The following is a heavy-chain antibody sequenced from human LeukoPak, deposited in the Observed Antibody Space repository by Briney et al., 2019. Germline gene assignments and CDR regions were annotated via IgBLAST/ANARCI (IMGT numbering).Heavy chain of an antibody. CDR1: GYTFTSYG. CDR2: MNPNSGNT. CDR3: ARVRANDFWSGYYSASDY. Sequence: ASVKVSCKASGYTFTSYGISWVRQATGQGLEWMGWMNPNSGNTGYAQKFQGRVTMTRNTSISTAYMELSSLRSEDTAVYYCARVRANDFWSGYYSASDYWGQGTLVTVSS. J-gene: IGHJ4*02. V-gene: IGHV1-8*02. D-gene: IGHD3-3*01.